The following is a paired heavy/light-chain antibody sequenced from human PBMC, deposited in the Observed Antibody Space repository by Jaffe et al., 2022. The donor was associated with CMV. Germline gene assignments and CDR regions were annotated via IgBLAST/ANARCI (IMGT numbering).Light chain of an antibody. CDR2: EDN. Sequence: QSVLTQPPSVSAAPGQKVTISCSGHSSNIGNNYVSWYQQLPGTAPKLLIYEDNKRPSGIPDRFSGSKSGTSAALGITGLQTGDEAYYYCETWDNSHWVFGGGTKLTVL. CDR3: ETWDNSHWV. V-gene: IGLV1-51*02. J-gene: IGLJ3*02. CDR1: SSNIGNNY.
Heavy chain of an antibody. Sequence: EVQLLESGGGLVQPGGSLRLSCAASGITFNIHAMSWVRQAPGKGLEWVTGINDGGVSTWYADSVKGRFTISRDNYKNTLYLQMNSLRAEDTAVYYCAKGPSRDAFDIWGQGTMVTVSS. V-gene: IGHV3-23*01. CDR1: GITFNIHA. CDR3: AKGPSRDAFDI. CDR2: INDGGVST. J-gene: IGHJ3*02.